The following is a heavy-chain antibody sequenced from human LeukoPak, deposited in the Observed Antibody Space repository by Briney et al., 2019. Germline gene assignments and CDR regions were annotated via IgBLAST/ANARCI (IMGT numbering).Heavy chain of an antibody. D-gene: IGHD2-21*01. CDR1: GFTFSSYA. Sequence: PGGSLRLFCAASGFTFSSYAMSWVRQAPGKGLEWVSAISGSGGSTYYADSVKGRFTISRDNSKNTLYLQMNSLRAEDTAVYYCAKTAFVVVVIATHFDYWGQGTLVTVSS. CDR3: AKTAFVVVVIATHFDY. J-gene: IGHJ4*02. V-gene: IGHV3-23*01. CDR2: ISGSGGST.